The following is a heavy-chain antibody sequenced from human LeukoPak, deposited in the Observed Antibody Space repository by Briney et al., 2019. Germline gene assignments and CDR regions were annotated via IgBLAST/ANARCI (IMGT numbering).Heavy chain of an antibody. D-gene: IGHD1-26*01. V-gene: IGHV3-48*02. CDR3: ARVMYGGISYSVDY. Sequence: QPGGSLRLSCLASGFTFSGYSMNWVRQAPGKGLEWVSYISISSTTINYADSVKGRFTISRDNAKNSLYLQMNSLRDEDTAVYYCARVMYGGISYSVDYWGQGTLVTVSS. CDR2: ISISSTTI. J-gene: IGHJ4*02. CDR1: GFTFSGYS.